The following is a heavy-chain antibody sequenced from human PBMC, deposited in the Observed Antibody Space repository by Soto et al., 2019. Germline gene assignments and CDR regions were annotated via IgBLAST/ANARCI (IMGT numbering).Heavy chain of an antibody. Sequence: SETRSLTCAVYGGSFSCYYWSWIRQPPGKGLEWIGEINHSGSTNYNPSLKSRVTISVDTSKNQFSLKLSSVTAADTAVYYCARLKTITMVRGVIMRDNWFDPWGQGTLVTVSS. CDR3: ARLKTITMVRGVIMRDNWFDP. CDR2: INHSGST. D-gene: IGHD3-10*01. V-gene: IGHV4-34*01. J-gene: IGHJ5*02. CDR1: GGSFSCYY.